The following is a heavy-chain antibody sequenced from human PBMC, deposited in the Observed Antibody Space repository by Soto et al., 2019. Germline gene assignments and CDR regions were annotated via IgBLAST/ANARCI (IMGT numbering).Heavy chain of an antibody. D-gene: IGHD3-10*01. J-gene: IGHJ6*04. CDR2: VYSNDDK. CDR3: THMGGAGLYGMDV. CDR1: GFSLSTIGVG. Sequence: QITLKESGPTLVKPTQTLTLTCTFSGFSLSTIGVGVGWIRQPPGKALEWLALVYSNDDKRFSPSLKSRLTNTKDTSKNQVVLTMTTINPVDTATYYCTHMGGAGLYGMDVWGNGTTVTVSS. V-gene: IGHV2-5*01.